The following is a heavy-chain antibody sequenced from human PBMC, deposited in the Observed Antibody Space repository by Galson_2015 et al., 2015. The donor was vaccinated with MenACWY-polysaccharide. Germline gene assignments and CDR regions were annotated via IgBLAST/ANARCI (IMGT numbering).Heavy chain of an antibody. Sequence: SLRLSCAASGFTFNIYAMNWVRQAPGKGLEWVSAVSGSGSSTYYADSVKGRFTISRDNSKNALYLQMNSLRAEDTAIYYCAKEWSSGWFDHWGQGTLVTVSS. CDR2: VSGSGSST. V-gene: IGHV3-23*01. J-gene: IGHJ5*02. D-gene: IGHD3-22*01. CDR1: GFTFNIYA. CDR3: AKEWSSGWFDH.